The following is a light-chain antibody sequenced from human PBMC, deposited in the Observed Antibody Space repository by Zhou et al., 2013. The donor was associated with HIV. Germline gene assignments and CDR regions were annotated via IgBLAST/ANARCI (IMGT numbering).Light chain of an antibody. J-gene: IGKJ4*01. Sequence: IRMTQSPSSFSASTGDRVTVSCRASQDISTYVAWYQQKLGKTPRLLIYAASTLQSGVPSRFSGTGSGTDFTLTISCLQSEDFATYYCQQRSNWPLLTFGGGTKVEIK. V-gene: IGKV1-8*01. CDR3: QQRSNWPLLT. CDR1: QDISTY. CDR2: AAS.